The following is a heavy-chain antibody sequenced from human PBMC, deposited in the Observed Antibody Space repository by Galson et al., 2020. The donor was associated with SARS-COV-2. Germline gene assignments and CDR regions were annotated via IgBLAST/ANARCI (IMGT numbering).Heavy chain of an antibody. Sequence: GESLKISRKGSGYSFTSYWISWVRQIPGKGLEWMGIIYPGDSDTKYSPSFQGQVPISADKSISTAYLQWSSLKASDTAMYYCASTGSGWYEWYFDIWGRGTLVTVSS. CDR2: IYPGDSDT. CDR1: GYSFTSYW. J-gene: IGHJ2*01. CDR3: ASTGSGWYEWYFDI. D-gene: IGHD6-19*01. V-gene: IGHV5-51*01.